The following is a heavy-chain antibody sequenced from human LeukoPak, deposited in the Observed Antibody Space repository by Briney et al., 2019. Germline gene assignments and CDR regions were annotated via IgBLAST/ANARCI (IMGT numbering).Heavy chain of an antibody. Sequence: ASVTVSYKASGGTFNSYAISWVRQAPGQGLEWMGRIIPILGIANYAQKFQGRVTITADKSTSTAYMELSSLRSEDTAVYYCATQVGDSSGWYISTPDWGQGTLVTVSS. CDR2: IIPILGIA. CDR1: GGTFNSYA. V-gene: IGHV1-69*04. D-gene: IGHD6-19*01. J-gene: IGHJ4*02. CDR3: ATQVGDSSGWYISTPD.